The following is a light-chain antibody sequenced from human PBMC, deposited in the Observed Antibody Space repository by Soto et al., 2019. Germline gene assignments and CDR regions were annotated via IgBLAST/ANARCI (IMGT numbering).Light chain of an antibody. CDR1: QSVSSY. CDR2: DAS. Sequence: EIVLTHSPVTLSLSPGERATLSCRASQSVSSYLAWYQQKPGQAPRLLIFDASNRATGIPARFSGSGSATDLTLTISSLEPEDFAVYYCQRRSNWPPITFGQGTRLEIK. J-gene: IGKJ5*01. V-gene: IGKV3-11*01. CDR3: QRRSNWPPIT.